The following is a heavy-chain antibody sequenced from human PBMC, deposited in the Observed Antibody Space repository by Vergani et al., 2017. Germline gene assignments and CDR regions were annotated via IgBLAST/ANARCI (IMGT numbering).Heavy chain of an antibody. CDR3: TRHDVGWVYYYGMDV. CDR1: GFTFSGSA. D-gene: IGHD6-19*01. J-gene: IGHJ6*02. CDR2: IRSKANSYAT. V-gene: IGHV3-73*01. Sequence: EVQLVESGGGLVQPGGSLKLSCAASGFTFSGSAMHWVRRASGKGLEWVGRIRSKANSYATAYAASVKGRFTISRDDSKNTAYLRMNSLKTEDTAVYYCTRHDVGWVYYYGMDVWGQGTTVTVSS.